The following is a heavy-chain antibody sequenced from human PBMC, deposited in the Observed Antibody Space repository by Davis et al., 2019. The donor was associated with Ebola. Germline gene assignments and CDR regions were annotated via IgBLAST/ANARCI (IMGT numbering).Heavy chain of an antibody. CDR3: ARQPYGDYGNWFDP. D-gene: IGHD4-17*01. J-gene: IGHJ5*02. Sequence: GGSLRLSCKASGYNFNTYWIIWVRQMPGKGLEYMGRIDPKDSYTTYSPSFQGHVTISVDKSITTAYLQWSILKTSDSARYFCARQPYGDYGNWFDPWGQGTLVTVSS. CDR2: IDPKDSYT. V-gene: IGHV5-10-1*01. CDR1: GYNFNTYW.